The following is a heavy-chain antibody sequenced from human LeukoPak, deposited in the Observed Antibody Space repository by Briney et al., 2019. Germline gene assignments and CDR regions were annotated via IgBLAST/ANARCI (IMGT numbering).Heavy chain of an antibody. Sequence: GGSLRLSCAASGFTFSSYSMNWVRRAPGKGLEWVSYISSSSSTIYYADSVKGRFTISRDNAKNSLYLQMNSLRAEDTAVYYCARSRMRLDVWGQGTTVTVSS. CDR3: ARSRMRLDV. J-gene: IGHJ6*02. CDR1: GFTFSSYS. CDR2: ISSSSSTI. V-gene: IGHV3-48*01.